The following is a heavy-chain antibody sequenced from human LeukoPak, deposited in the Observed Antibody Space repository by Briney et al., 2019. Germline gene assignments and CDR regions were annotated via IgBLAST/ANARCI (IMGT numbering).Heavy chain of an antibody. Sequence: GGSLRLSCAASGFTFSSYWMSWVRQAPGKGLEWVANIKQDGSEKYYVDSVKGRFTISRDNAKNSLYLQMNSLRAEDTAVYYCARERRVVVVPAASFDYWGQGTLVTVSS. V-gene: IGHV3-7*01. D-gene: IGHD2-2*01. J-gene: IGHJ4*02. CDR2: IKQDGSEK. CDR1: GFTFSSYW. CDR3: ARERRVVVVPAASFDY.